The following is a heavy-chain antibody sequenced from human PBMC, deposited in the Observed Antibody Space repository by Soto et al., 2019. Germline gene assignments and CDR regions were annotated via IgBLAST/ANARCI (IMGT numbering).Heavy chain of an antibody. Sequence: SETLSLTCTVSGGSISSSSYYWGWIRQPPGKGLEWIGNVYYGGSTYYNPSLKSRVTISVETSKSQFSLKLGPVTAADTAVYYCAGGDYYHSSGYYFYYYTMDVWGQGTTVTVSS. CDR1: GGSISSSSYY. J-gene: IGHJ6*02. CDR3: AGGDYYHSSGYYFYYYTMDV. V-gene: IGHV4-39*01. D-gene: IGHD3-22*01. CDR2: VYYGGST.